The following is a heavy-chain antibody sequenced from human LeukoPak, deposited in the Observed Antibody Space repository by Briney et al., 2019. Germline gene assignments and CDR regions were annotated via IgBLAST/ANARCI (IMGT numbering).Heavy chain of an antibody. CDR3: ARVTYYHILTGSYSGGDFDH. J-gene: IGHJ4*02. V-gene: IGHV1-18*01. CDR2: ISAYNGNT. Sequence: GASVKVSCKASGYTFTSYGISWVRQAPGQGLEWMGWISAYNGNTNYAQKFQGRVTMTRNTSISTAYMELSSLRSEDTAVYYCARVTYYHILTGSYSGGDFDHWGQGTLVTVSS. D-gene: IGHD3-9*01. CDR1: GYTFTSYG.